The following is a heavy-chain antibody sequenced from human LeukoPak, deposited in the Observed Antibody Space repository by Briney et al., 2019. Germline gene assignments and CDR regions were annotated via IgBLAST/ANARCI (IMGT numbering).Heavy chain of an antibody. CDR1: GGSISSGSYY. CDR2: IYTSGST. CDR3: AVLRYSGSLGWFDP. J-gene: IGHJ5*02. Sequence: SETLSLTCTVSGGSISSGSYYWGWIRQPAGKGLEWIVRIYTSGSTNYNPSLKSRVTISVDTSKNQFSLKLSSVTAADTAVYYCAVLRYSGSLGWFDPWGQGTLVTVSS. D-gene: IGHD3-9*01. V-gene: IGHV4-61*02.